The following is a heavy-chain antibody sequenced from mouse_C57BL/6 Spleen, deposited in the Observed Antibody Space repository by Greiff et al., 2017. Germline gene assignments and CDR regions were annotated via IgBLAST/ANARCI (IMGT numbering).Heavy chain of an antibody. V-gene: IGHV5-9*01. CDR3: ARQGGSSSYYAMDY. CDR2: ISGGGGNT. CDR1: GFTFSSYT. Sequence: EVKLVESGGGLVKPGGSLKLSCAASGFTFSSYTMSWVRQTPEKRLEWVATISGGGGNTYYPDSVKGRFTISRDNAKNTLYLQMSSLRSEDTALYYCARQGGSSSYYAMDYWGQGTSVTVSS. D-gene: IGHD1-1*01. J-gene: IGHJ4*01.